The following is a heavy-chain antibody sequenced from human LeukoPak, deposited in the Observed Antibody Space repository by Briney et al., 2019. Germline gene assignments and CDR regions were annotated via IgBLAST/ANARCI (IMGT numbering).Heavy chain of an antibody. CDR1: WVTHRSNY. J-gene: IGHJ4*02. V-gene: IGHV3-53*01. D-gene: IGHD3-10*01. CDR2: IYSGGST. Sequence: GGALRLSCAAPWVTHRSNYNRWGRPAPREGLEWVSVIYSGGSTYYADSVKGRFTISRDNSKNTLYLQMNSLRAEDTAVYYCARDLGETGYWGQGTLVTVSS. CDR3: ARDLGETGY.